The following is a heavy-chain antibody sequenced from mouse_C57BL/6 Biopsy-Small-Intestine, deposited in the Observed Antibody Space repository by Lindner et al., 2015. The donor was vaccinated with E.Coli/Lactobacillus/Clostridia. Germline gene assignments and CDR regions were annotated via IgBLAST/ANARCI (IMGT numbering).Heavy chain of an antibody. CDR1: GYSFTVYY. D-gene: IGHD1-1*01. Sequence: VQLQESGPELVKPGASVKISCKASGYSFTVYYMNWVKQSPEKSLEWIGEINPSTGGTTYNQKFKAKATLTVDKSSSTAYMQLKSLTSEDSAVYYCAREYGSPWYSDFWGTGTTVTVSS. V-gene: IGHV1-42*01. CDR3: AREYGSPWYSDF. J-gene: IGHJ1*03. CDR2: INPSTGGT.